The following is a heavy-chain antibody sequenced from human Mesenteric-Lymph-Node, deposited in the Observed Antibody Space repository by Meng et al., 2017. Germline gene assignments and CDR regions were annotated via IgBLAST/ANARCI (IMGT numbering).Heavy chain of an antibody. V-gene: IGHV4-39*07. Sequence: SETLSLTCTVSGGSISSSSYYWGWIRQPPGKGLEWIGSIYYSGSTYYNPSLKSRVTISVDTSKNQFSLKLSSVTAADTAVYYCARDKVVATITAWDAGYYYGMDVWGQGTLVTVSS. D-gene: IGHD5-12*01. CDR2: IYYSGST. CDR1: GGSISSSSYY. J-gene: IGHJ6*02. CDR3: ARDKVVATITAWDAGYYYGMDV.